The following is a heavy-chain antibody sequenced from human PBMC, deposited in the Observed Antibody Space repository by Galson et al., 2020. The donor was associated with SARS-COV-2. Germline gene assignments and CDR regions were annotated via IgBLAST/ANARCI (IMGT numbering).Heavy chain of an antibody. D-gene: IGHD3-9*01. CDR2: ISYDGSNE. J-gene: IGHJ4*02. CDR3: AKGDWLPSQYYFDY. Sequence: GGSLRLSCAASGFTFSTYAMHWVRQAPGKGLEWVAIISYDGSNEYYADSVKGRFTISRDNSKNTLYLQMNSLRAEDTAVYYCAKGDWLPSQYYFDYWGQGTLVTVSS. V-gene: IGHV3-30*01. CDR1: GFTFSTYA.